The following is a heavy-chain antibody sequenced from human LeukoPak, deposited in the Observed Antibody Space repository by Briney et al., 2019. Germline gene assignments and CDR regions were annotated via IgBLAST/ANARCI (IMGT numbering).Heavy chain of an antibody. J-gene: IGHJ4*02. CDR1: GFTFSSYS. CDR2: ISSSSSYI. CDR3: ARNPEATMIVVVITEDTYFDY. V-gene: IGHV3-21*04. D-gene: IGHD3-22*01. Sequence: GGSLRLSCAASGFTFSSYSMNWVRQAPGKGLEWVSSISSSSSYIYYADSVKGRFTISRDNAKNSLYLQMNSLRAEDTAVYYCARNPEATMIVVVITEDTYFDYWGQGTLATVSS.